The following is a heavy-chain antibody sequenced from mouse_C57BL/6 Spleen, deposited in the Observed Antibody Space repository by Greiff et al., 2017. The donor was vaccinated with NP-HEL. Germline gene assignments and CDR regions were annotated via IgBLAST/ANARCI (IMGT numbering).Heavy chain of an antibody. CDR2: IHPNSGST. CDR3: ARFGNYGNAMDY. D-gene: IGHD2-1*01. J-gene: IGHJ4*01. Sequence: QVQLKQPGAELVKPGASVKLSCKASGYTFTSYWMHWVKQRPGQGLEWIGMIHPNSGSTNYNEKFKSKATLTVDKSSSTAYMQLSSLTSEDSAVYYCARFGNYGNAMDYWGQGTSVTVSS. CDR1: GYTFTSYW. V-gene: IGHV1-64*01.